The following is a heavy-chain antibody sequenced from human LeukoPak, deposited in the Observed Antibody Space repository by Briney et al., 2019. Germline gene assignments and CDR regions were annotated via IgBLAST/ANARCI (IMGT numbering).Heavy chain of an antibody. CDR3: VAGGAFDI. J-gene: IGHJ3*02. V-gene: IGHV3-7*01. D-gene: IGHD3-16*01. CDR1: GITFSNEW. Sequence: GGSLRLSXAASGITFSNEWMSWVRLAPGKGLEWVANIKEDGSEKYYADAVKGRFTISRDNAKNSLYLLMNSLRVEDAAVYYCVAGGAFDIWGRGTLVTVSS. CDR2: IKEDGSEK.